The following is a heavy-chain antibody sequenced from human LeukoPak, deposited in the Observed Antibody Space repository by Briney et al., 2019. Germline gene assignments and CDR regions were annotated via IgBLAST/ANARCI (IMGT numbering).Heavy chain of an antibody. Sequence: GGSLRLSCAASGFNFSNYNMNWVRQAPGKGLEWVSSISFTSTYIYYADSVKGRFTISRDNAKNSLYLQMNSLRADDTAVYYCALNYASSGPYSFDIWGQGTMVTVSS. J-gene: IGHJ3*02. D-gene: IGHD3-22*01. V-gene: IGHV3-21*06. CDR2: ISFTSTYI. CDR1: GFNFSNYN. CDR3: ALNYASSGPYSFDI.